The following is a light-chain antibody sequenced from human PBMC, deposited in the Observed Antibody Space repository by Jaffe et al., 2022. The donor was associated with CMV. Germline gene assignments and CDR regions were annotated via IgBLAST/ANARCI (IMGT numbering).Light chain of an antibody. V-gene: IGKV3-20*01. CDR3: HQFGSSPLYT. J-gene: IGKJ2*01. CDR2: GAS. Sequence: EIVLTQSPGTLSLSPGERATLSCRASQSVAIDYLAWYQQKPGQAPRLLIYGASSRATGIPDRFSGSGSGTDFTLTISRLEPEDFAVYFCHQFGSSPLYTFGQGTKLEIK. CDR1: QSVAIDY.